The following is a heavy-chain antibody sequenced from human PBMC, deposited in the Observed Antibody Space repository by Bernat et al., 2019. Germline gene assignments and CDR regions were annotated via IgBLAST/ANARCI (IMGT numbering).Heavy chain of an antibody. J-gene: IGHJ4*02. Sequence: QVQLVESGGGVVQPGRSLRLSCAASGFTFSSYAMHWVRQAPGKGLEWVAVISYDGSNKYYADSVKGRFTISRDNSKNTLYLQMNSLRAEDTAVYYCARDNRKEEGYLDYWGQETLVTVSS. V-gene: IGHV3-30-3*01. CDR1: GFTFSSYA. D-gene: IGHD1-14*01. CDR2: ISYDGSNK. CDR3: ARDNRKEEGYLDY.